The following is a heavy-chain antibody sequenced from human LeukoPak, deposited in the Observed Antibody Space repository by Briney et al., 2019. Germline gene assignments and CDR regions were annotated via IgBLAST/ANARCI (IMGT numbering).Heavy chain of an antibody. D-gene: IGHD2-2*01. CDR2: IYHSGST. CDR3: ARGRHCSGTSCPPDFDY. Sequence: SETLSLTCTVSGYSISSGYYWDWIRQPPGKGLEWIGSIYHSGSTYCNPSLKSRVTISVDTSKNQFSLKLSSVTAADTAVYYCARGRHCSGTSCPPDFDYWGQGTLVTVSS. J-gene: IGHJ4*02. CDR1: GYSISSGYY. V-gene: IGHV4-38-2*02.